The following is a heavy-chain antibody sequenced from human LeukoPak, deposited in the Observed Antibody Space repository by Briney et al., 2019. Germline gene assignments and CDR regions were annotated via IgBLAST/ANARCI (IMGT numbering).Heavy chain of an antibody. J-gene: IGHJ6*03. CDR3: ARDVDGYGHMDV. V-gene: IGHV4-61*02. D-gene: IGHD5-18*01. Sequence: PSQTLSLTCTVSGASISIGSYHWSWIRQPAGKGLEWIGRVFTGGGTYFNPSLKSRVTLSIDTSKNQFSLRLTSVTSADTAVYYCARDVDGYGHMDVWGKRTTVTVSS. CDR1: GASISIGSYH. CDR2: VFTGGGT.